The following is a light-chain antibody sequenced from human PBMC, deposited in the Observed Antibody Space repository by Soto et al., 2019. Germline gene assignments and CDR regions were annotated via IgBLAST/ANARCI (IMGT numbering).Light chain of an antibody. J-gene: IGLJ3*02. V-gene: IGLV3-21*04. CDR2: YDS. Sequence: SYELTQPPSVSVAPGKTARITCGGNNIGSKSVHWYQQKPGQAPVLFIYYDSDRPSGIPERFSGSNSGNTATLTISSVEAGDEADYYCQVWDSSSDHPVFGGGTKLTVL. CDR3: QVWDSSSDHPV. CDR1: NIGSKS.